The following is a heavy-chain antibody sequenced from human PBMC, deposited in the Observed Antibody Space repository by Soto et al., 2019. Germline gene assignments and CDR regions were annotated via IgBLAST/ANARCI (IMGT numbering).Heavy chain of an antibody. CDR1: GGSISSGDYY. J-gene: IGHJ4*02. V-gene: IGHV4-30-4*01. CDR2: IYYSGST. Sequence: PSETLSLTCTVSGGSISSGDYYWSWIRQPPGKGLEWIGYIYYSGSTYYNPSLKSRVTISVDTSKNQFSLKLSSVTAADTAVYYCARTVGYCSGGSCYSRYFDYWGQGTLVTVSS. D-gene: IGHD2-15*01. CDR3: ARTVGYCSGGSCYSRYFDY.